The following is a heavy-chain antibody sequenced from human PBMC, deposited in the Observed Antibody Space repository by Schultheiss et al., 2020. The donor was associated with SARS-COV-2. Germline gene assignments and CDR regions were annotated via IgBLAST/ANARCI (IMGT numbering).Heavy chain of an antibody. CDR2: ITSSSSYK. D-gene: IGHD2-2*01. Sequence: GGSLRLSCAASGFTFSYHGMTWVRQAPGKGLEWVSSITSSSSYKHYAESVRGRFTVSRDNAKNLVYLQMNSLRPEDTAVYFCARDILQYATSDSWGQGTLVTVSS. CDR3: ARDILQYATSDS. V-gene: IGHV3-21*01. CDR1: GFTFSYHG. J-gene: IGHJ5*01.